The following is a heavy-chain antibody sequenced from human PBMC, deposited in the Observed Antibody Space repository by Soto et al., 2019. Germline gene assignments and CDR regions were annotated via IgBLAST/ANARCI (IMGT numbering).Heavy chain of an antibody. D-gene: IGHD2-21*01. CDR1: GFAFTTFA. CDR2: IWDGGSNI. CDR3: ARDSSAIHGHCGVGA. Sequence: VRLLESGGGVVQPGRSLRLSCAASGFAFTTFAMRWVRQCPGKGLEWLAIIWDGGSNIYYGDSVKGRFTISRDNSRKLLYLQINSLRVEETALYCCARDSSAIHGHCGVGAWGRGTMGSV. V-gene: IGHV3-33*01. J-gene: IGHJ3*01.